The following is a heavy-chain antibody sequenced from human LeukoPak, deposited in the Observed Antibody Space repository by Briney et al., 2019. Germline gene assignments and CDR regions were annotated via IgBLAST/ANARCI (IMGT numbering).Heavy chain of an antibody. CDR3: ASLPHLGGAILN. CDR1: GYTFTSYY. J-gene: IGHJ4*02. Sequence: ASVKVSCKASGYTFTSYYMHWVRQAPGQGLEWMGIINPSGGSTSYAQKFQGRVTMTRDTSTSTVYMELSSLRSEDTAVYYCASLPHLGGAILNWGQGTLVTVSP. V-gene: IGHV1-46*01. D-gene: IGHD2-21*01. CDR2: INPSGGST.